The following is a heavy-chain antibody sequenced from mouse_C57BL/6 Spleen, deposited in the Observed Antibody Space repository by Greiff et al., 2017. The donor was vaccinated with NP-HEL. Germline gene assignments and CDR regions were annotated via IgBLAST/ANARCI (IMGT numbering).Heavy chain of an antibody. Sequence: VQLQQSGPELVKPGASVKIPCKASGYTFTDYNMDWVKQSHGKSLEWIGDINPNNGGTIYNQKFKGKATLTVDKSSSTAYMELRSLTSEDTAVYYCATIYYDYGDWYFDVWGTGTTVTVSS. D-gene: IGHD2-4*01. V-gene: IGHV1-18*01. CDR3: ATIYYDYGDWYFDV. CDR2: INPNNGGT. CDR1: GYTFTDYN. J-gene: IGHJ1*03.